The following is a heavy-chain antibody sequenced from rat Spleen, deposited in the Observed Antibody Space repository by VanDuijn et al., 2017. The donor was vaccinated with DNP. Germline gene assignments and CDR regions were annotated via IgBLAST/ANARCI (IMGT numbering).Heavy chain of an antibody. J-gene: IGHJ2*01. Sequence: EVQLQESGPGLVKPSLSLSLTCSVTGYSITSNYWAWIRKFPGNKMEWMGYINTAGSTKYNPSLKSRISITRDTSKNQFFLQVNSVTTEDTATYYCARLLGGYFDYWDQGVMITVSA. CDR3: ARLLGGYFDY. D-gene: IGHD5-1*01. CDR2: INTAGST. V-gene: IGHV3-3*01. CDR1: GYSITSNY.